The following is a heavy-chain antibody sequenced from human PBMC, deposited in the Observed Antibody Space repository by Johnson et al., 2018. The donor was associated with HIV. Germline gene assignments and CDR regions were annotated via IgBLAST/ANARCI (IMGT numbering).Heavy chain of an antibody. Sequence: QVQLVESGGGVVQPGRSLRLSCAASGFTFSSYAMHWVRQAPGKGLEWVAVISYDGSNKYYAESVKGRFTISRDNSKNTLYLQMNSLRAEYNAVYYCARDQHIVLMVYASPGAFDIWGQVTMFTVSS. V-gene: IGHV3-30-3*01. CDR3: ARDQHIVLMVYASPGAFDI. CDR2: ISYDGSNK. CDR1: GFTFSSYA. J-gene: IGHJ3*02. D-gene: IGHD2-8*01.